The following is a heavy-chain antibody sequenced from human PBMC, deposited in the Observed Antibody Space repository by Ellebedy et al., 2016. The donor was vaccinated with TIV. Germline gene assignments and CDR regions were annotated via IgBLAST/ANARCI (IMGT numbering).Heavy chain of an antibody. CDR2: INTNTGNP. D-gene: IGHD6-19*01. J-gene: IGHJ5*02. V-gene: IGHV7-4-1*02. Sequence: ASVKVSCKASGYTFTSYYMHWVRQAPGQGLEWMGWINTNTGNPTYAQGFTGRFVFSLDTSVSTAYLQISSLKAEDTAVYYCARDRPVAVARKNTGLNWFDPWGQGTLVTVSS. CDR1: GYTFTSYY. CDR3: ARDRPVAVARKNTGLNWFDP.